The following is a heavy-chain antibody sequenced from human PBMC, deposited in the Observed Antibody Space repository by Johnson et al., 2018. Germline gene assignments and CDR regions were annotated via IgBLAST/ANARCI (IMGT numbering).Heavy chain of an antibody. CDR3: ARAPLRGSYYNYYYYDMDV. J-gene: IGHJ6*03. D-gene: IGHD1-26*01. CDR2: INSDGSST. CDR1: GFTFSSYW. Sequence: VQLVQSGGGLVQPGGSLRLSCAASGFTFSSYWMHWVRQAPGKGLVWVSRINSDGSSTSYADSVKGRFTISRDNAKNTLYLQMNSRRAEDTAVYYCARAPLRGSYYNYYYYDMDVWGKGTTVTVSS. V-gene: IGHV3-74*02.